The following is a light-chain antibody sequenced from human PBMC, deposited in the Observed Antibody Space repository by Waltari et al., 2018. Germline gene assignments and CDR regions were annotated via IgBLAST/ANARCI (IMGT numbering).Light chain of an antibody. J-gene: IGKJ1*01. CDR3: QQSYSLPWT. V-gene: IGKV1-39*01. CDR2: AAS. Sequence: DIQMTQSPSSLSASVGDKVTITCRAGQTINKDLNWYQQKPGKAPRVLIYAASTLQSGVPSRFSGGGSGTDFTLTISSLQPEDFGTYFCQQSYSLPWTFGQGTKVEIK. CDR1: QTINKD.